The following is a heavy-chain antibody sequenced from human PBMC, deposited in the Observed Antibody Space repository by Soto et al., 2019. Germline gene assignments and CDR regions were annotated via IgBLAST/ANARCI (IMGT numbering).Heavy chain of an antibody. CDR2: ISEDGGNK. D-gene: IGHD6-19*01. J-gene: IGHJ4*02. CDR1: GLTLNSFA. Sequence: QVHLVESGGGVVQAGRSLRLSCTASGLTLNSFAIHWVRQAPGKGLEWVSVISEDGGNKYFAESVRGRFLISRDNSKNTVYLQMNSLRLEDTAVYFRARRLTRTVSALGYWGQGTLVTVSS. V-gene: IGHV3-30-3*01. CDR3: ARRLTRTVSALGY.